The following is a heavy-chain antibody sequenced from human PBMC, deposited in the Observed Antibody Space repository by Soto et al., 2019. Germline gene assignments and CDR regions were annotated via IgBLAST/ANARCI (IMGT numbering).Heavy chain of an antibody. D-gene: IGHD6-13*01. V-gene: IGHV4-39*01. CDR3: ARHVVAAGTRWFDP. CDR2: IYYSGST. CDR1: GGSISSSSYY. J-gene: IGHJ5*02. Sequence: QLQLQESGPGLVKPSETLSLTCTVSGGSISSSSYYWGWIRQPPGKGLEWIGSIYYSGSTYYNPSLKSRVTISVDTSKNQLSLQLSSVTDADTAVYYCARHVVAAGTRWFDPWGQGTLVTVSS.